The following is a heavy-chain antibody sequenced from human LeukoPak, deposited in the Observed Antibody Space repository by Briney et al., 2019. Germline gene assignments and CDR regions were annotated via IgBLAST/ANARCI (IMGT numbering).Heavy chain of an antibody. CDR2: ISYDGSNK. J-gene: IGHJ3*02. Sequence: GGPLNFPCQPLEFPLSGFGWHGSGRAPAKGLGGVAVISYDGSNKYYADSVKGRFTISRGNSKNTLYLQMNSLRAEDTAVYYCAKDLIGSGAFDIWGQGTMVTVSS. CDR1: EFPLSGFG. V-gene: IGHV3-30*18. D-gene: IGHD3-10*01. CDR3: AKDLIGSGAFDI.